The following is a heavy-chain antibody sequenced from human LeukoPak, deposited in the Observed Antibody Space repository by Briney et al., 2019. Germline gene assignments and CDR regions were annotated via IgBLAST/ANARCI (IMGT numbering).Heavy chain of an antibody. CDR3: ATEGRDGYNFDC. CDR2: FDPEDGET. CDR1: GYTLTELS. Sequence: ASVKVSCEVSGYTLTELSMHWVRQAPGKGLEWMGGFDPEDGETIYAQKFQGRVTMTEDTSTDTAYMELSSLRSEDTAVYYCATEGRDGYNFDCWGQGTLVTVSS. V-gene: IGHV1-24*01. J-gene: IGHJ4*02. D-gene: IGHD5-24*01.